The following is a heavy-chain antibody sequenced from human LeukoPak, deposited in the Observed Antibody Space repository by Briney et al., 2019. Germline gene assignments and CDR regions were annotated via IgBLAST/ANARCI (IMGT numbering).Heavy chain of an antibody. Sequence: ASVNVSCKASGYSLTTYYMHWGRQAPGQGLEWMAIINPSGVGTKYAQKFPGRVTMTRDTPTNTLYMELSTLRTEDTAVYYCASVYLYGMDVWGQGTTVTVSS. CDR3: ASVYLYGMDV. V-gene: IGHV1-46*01. CDR2: INPSGVGT. D-gene: IGHD2-8*01. CDR1: GYSLTTYY. J-gene: IGHJ6*02.